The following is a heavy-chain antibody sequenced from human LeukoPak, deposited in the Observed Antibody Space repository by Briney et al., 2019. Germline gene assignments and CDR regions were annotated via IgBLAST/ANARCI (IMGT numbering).Heavy chain of an antibody. CDR2: IIPIFGTA. CDR3: AREVTIFGVVTIRYFDY. CDR1: GGTFSSYA. D-gene: IGHD3-3*01. J-gene: IGHJ4*02. Sequence: ASVKVSCKASGGTFSSYAISWVRQAPGQGLEWMGGIIPIFGTANYAQKFQGRVTITADESTSTAYMELSSLRSEDTAVYYCAREVTIFGVVTIRYFDYRGQGAKVTV. V-gene: IGHV1-69*13.